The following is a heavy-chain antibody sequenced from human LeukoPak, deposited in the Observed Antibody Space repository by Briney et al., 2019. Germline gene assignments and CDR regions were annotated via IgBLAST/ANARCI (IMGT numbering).Heavy chain of an antibody. CDR3: AGERGRSGYYYGMDV. J-gene: IGHJ6*02. D-gene: IGHD3-10*01. CDR2: INPNSGGT. V-gene: IGHV1-2*02. CDR1: GYTFTGYY. Sequence: GASVKVSCKASGYTFTGYYMHWVRQAPGQGLEWMGWINPNSGGTNYAQKFQGRVTMTRDTSISTAYMELSRLRSDDTAVYYCAGERGRSGYYYGMDVWGQGTTVTVSS.